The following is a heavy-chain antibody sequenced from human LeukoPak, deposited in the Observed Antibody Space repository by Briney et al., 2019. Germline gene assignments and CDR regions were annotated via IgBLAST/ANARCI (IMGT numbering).Heavy chain of an antibody. D-gene: IGHD6-19*01. Sequence: PSGTLSLTCAVSGGSISSSNWWSWVRPPPGKGLEWIGDIYHSGSTNYNPSLKSRVTISVDKSKNQFSLKLSSVTAADTAVYYCAGRGSSGWSDDYGMDVWGKGTTVTVSS. CDR1: GGSISSSNW. CDR3: AGRGSSGWSDDYGMDV. J-gene: IGHJ6*04. CDR2: IYHSGST. V-gene: IGHV4-4*02.